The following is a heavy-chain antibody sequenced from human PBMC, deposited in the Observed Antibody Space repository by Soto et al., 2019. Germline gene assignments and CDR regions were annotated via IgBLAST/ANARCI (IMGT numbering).Heavy chain of an antibody. Sequence: PGGSLRLSCAASGFTFSSYAMSWVRQAPGKGLEWVSAISGSGGSTYYADSVKGRFTISRDNSKNTLYLQMNSLRAEDTAVYYCAKDPSHYDFWSGYYSYWGQGTLVTVSS. CDR2: ISGSGGST. V-gene: IGHV3-23*01. CDR1: GFTFSSYA. CDR3: AKDPSHYDFWSGYYSY. J-gene: IGHJ4*02. D-gene: IGHD3-3*01.